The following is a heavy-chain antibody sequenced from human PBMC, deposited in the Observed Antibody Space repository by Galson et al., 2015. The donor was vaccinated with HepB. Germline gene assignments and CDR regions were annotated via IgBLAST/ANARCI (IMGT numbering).Heavy chain of an antibody. Sequence: SLRLSCAASGFAASGFTFSTYTMSWVRPAPGKGLEWVSTISGGGGPTYYADSLKGRFTISRDNSKNTLYLQMNSPRAEDTALYYCATNNMVIGNPKIHYYYYGMDVWGQGTTVTVSS. CDR2: ISGGGGPT. CDR1: GFTFSTYT. V-gene: IGHV3-23*01. J-gene: IGHJ6*02. D-gene: IGHD2-21*01. CDR3: ATNNMVIGNPKIHYYYYGMDV.